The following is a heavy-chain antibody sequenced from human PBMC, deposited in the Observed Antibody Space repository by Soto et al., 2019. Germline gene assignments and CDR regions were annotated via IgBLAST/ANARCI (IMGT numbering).Heavy chain of an antibody. CDR1: GFSLTTSGVG. J-gene: IGHJ4*02. CDR2: IYWDDDK. CDR3: AHRVLRTVFGLVTTTAIYFDF. V-gene: IGHV2-5*02. Sequence: QITLNESGPTQVNPRQTLTLTCTFSGFSLTTSGVGVGWIRQSPGKAPEWLALIYWDDDKRYSPSLKSRLTITKDTSKNHVVRTKADLDPADTATYYCAHRVLRTVFGLVTTTAIYFDFWGQGTPVAVSS. D-gene: IGHD3-3*01.